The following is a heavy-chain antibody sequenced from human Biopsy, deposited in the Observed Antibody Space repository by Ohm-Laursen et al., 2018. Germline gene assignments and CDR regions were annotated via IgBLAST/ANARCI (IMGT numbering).Heavy chain of an antibody. D-gene: IGHD5-12*01. V-gene: IGHV4-38-2*01. Sequence: GTLSLTWAVSGYSVTNDYYWGWIRQPPGKGLEWIGNIYYDGITYYNPSLKSRVAMSVDTSKNQFSLRLTSVTAAGTAVYYCARVAGGYAYYYGMDVWGQGTTVIVSS. CDR1: GYSVTNDYY. J-gene: IGHJ6*02. CDR2: IYYDGIT. CDR3: ARVAGGYAYYYGMDV.